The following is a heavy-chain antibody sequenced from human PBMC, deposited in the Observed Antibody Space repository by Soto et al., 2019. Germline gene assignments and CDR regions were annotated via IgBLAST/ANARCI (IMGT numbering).Heavy chain of an antibody. CDR1: GFTFSSYG. V-gene: IGHV3-33*01. D-gene: IGHD1-26*01. CDR3: ARDSSYVDYYYYGMDV. CDR2: IWYDGSNK. J-gene: IGHJ6*02. Sequence: QVQLVESGGGVVQPGRSLRLSCAASGFTFSSYGMHWVRQAPGKGLEWVAVIWYDGSNKYYADSVKGRFTISRDNSKNTLYLQMNSLRAEDTAVYDCARDSSYVDYYYYGMDVWGQGTTGPGSS.